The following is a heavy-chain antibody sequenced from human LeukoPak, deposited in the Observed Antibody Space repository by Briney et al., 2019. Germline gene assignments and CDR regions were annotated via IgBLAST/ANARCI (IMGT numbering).Heavy chain of an antibody. CDR2: IHYSGSA. CDR1: NGPINTYQ. D-gene: IGHD3-22*01. CDR3: ARRVGYDSSGYEFDY. Sequence: SETLSLTCTVSNGPINTYQWSWIRQPPGKGLEWIGNIHYSGSANYNPSLKSRVTISVDTSKNQFSLKLSSVTAADTAVYYCARRVGYDSSGYEFDYWGQGTLVTVSS. J-gene: IGHJ4*02. V-gene: IGHV4-59*01.